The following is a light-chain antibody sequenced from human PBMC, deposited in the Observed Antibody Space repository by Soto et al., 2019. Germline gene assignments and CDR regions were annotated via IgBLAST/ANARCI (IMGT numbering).Light chain of an antibody. Sequence: DIQMTQFPSTLAASVGARVTITCRASQNINRWLAWYQQRPGKAPDLLIHKASTLEVGVPSRFSGSASGTEFILTISSLQPDDFAVYFCLQYDVYPLSFGGGNKVEIK. CDR3: LQYDVYPLS. V-gene: IGKV1-5*03. CDR2: KAS. CDR1: QNINRW. J-gene: IGKJ4*02.